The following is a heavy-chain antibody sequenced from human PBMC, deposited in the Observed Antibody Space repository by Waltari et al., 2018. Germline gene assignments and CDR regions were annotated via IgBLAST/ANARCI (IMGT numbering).Heavy chain of an antibody. CDR3: ARVFSGSSWYNEGHYFDY. J-gene: IGHJ4*02. D-gene: IGHD6-13*01. Sequence: QLQLQESGPGLVKPSETLSLTCTVSGGSISSSSYYWGWIRQPPGKGLEWIGSIYYSGSTYYNPSLKSRVTISVDTSKNQFSLKLSSVTAADTAVYYCARVFSGSSWYNEGHYFDYWGQGTLVTVSS. CDR1: GGSISSSSYY. V-gene: IGHV4-39*07. CDR2: IYYSGST.